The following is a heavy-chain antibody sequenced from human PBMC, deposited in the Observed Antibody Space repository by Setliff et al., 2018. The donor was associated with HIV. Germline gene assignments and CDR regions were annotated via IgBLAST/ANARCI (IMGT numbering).Heavy chain of an antibody. J-gene: IGHJ6*03. CDR3: AGDATSEGYMDV. V-gene: IGHV4-4*08. Sequence: ETLSLTCTVSGGSISSYSWSWIRQPPGKGLEWIGYIYTSGSTNYNPSLKSRVTISVDTSENQFSLKLTSVTAADTAMYFCAGDATSEGYMDVWGKGTTVTVSS. CDR2: IYTSGST. CDR1: GGSISSYS.